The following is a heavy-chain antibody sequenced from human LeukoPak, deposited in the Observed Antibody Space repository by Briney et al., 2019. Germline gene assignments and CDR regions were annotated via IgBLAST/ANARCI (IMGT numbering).Heavy chain of an antibody. CDR3: ASDKYSSWRFDP. CDR2: IYNSGST. J-gene: IGHJ5*02. CDR1: GYSISSGYY. V-gene: IGHV4-38-2*02. D-gene: IGHD6-6*01. Sequence: SETLSLTCTVSGYSISSGYYWGWIRQAPGKGLEWIGSIYNSGSTYYNPSLKSRVTISVDMSKNQFSLKMSSVTAADTAVYYCASDKYSSWRFDPWGQGTLVTVSS.